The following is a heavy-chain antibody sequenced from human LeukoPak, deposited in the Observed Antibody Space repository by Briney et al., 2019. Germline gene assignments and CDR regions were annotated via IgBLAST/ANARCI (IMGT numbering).Heavy chain of an antibody. D-gene: IGHD2-2*01. V-gene: IGHV6-1*01. CDR1: GDSVSSNSVT. CDR2: TYYRSTWYN. CDR3: ARRLTQYDCFDP. J-gene: IGHJ5*02. Sequence: QTLSLTCAISGDSVSSNSVTWNWIRQSPSRGLEWLGRTYYRSTWYNDYAVSVRGRITVNPDTSKNQFSLHRNSVTPEDTAVYYCARRLTQYDCFDPWGQGILVTVSS.